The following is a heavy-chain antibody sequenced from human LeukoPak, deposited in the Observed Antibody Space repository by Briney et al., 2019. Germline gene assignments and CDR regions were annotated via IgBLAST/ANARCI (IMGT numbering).Heavy chain of an antibody. CDR1: GYTLTELS. CDR3: ATDRRIAVAGTPYYYYGMDV. D-gene: IGHD6-19*01. Sequence: ASVKVSCKVSGYTLTELSMHWVRQAPGKGLEWMGGFDPEDGETIYAQKFQGRVTMTEDTSTDTAYMELSSLRSEDTAVYYCATDRRIAVAGTPYYYYGMDVWGQGTTVIVSS. J-gene: IGHJ6*02. V-gene: IGHV1-24*01. CDR2: FDPEDGET.